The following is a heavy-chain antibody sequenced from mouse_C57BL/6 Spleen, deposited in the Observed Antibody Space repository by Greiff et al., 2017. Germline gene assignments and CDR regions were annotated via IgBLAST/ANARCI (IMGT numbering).Heavy chain of an antibody. J-gene: IGHJ4*01. CDR2: INPNNGGT. D-gene: IGHD2-4*01. CDR1: GYTFTDYN. V-gene: IGHV1-22*01. Sequence: VQLQQSGPELVKPGASVKMSCKASGYTFTDYNMHWVKQSHGKSLEWIGYINPNNGGTSYNQKFKGKATLTVNKSSSTAYMELRSLTSEDSAVYYCASLYDYDGLMDYWGQGTSVTVSS. CDR3: ASLYDYDGLMDY.